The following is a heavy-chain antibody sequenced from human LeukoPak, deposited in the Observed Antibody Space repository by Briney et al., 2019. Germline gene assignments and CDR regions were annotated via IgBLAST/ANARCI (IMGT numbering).Heavy chain of an antibody. J-gene: IGHJ4*02. CDR1: GGSISAYY. D-gene: IGHD3-3*01. CDR3: ASRSSIWSGYQDTLYYFDS. CDR2: IHYSGST. Sequence: SETLSLTCTVSGGSISAYYWSWIRQSPGKGLEWIGYIHYSGSTNYNPSLKSRVTISVDTSKNQFSLKLTSVTAADTAVYYCASRSSIWSGYQDTLYYFDSWGQGTLVTVSS. V-gene: IGHV4-59*01.